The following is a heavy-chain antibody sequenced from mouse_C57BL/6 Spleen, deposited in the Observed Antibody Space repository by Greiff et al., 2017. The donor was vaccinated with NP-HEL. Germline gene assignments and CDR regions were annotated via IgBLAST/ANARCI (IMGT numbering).Heavy chain of an antibody. V-gene: IGHV5-17*01. CDR1: GFTFSDYG. J-gene: IGHJ3*01. D-gene: IGHD1-1*01. CDR3: ATYYYGSSYLAWFAY. CDR2: ISSGSSTI. Sequence: EVMLVESGGGLVKPGGSLKLSCAASGFTFSDYGMHWVRQAPEKGLEWVAYISSGSSTIYYADTVKGRFTISRDNAKNTLFLQMTSLRSEDTAMYYCATYYYGSSYLAWFAYWGQGTLVTVSA.